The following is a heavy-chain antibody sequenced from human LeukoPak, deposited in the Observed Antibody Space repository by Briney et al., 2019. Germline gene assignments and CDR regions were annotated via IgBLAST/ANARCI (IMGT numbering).Heavy chain of an antibody. J-gene: IGHJ4*02. V-gene: IGHV3-48*02. CDR2: ITTSSNTI. CDR3: ARVGGATAVTMYFEY. D-gene: IGHD1-26*01. CDR1: GITFSGYS. Sequence: GGSLRFSSVVSGITFSGYSMIWVRQAPGKGLEWLSFITTSSNTIFYEESVKDRFTISRDNAKKSLYLQMNSLRDEDTAVYYCARVGGATAVTMYFEYWGQGTLVTVSS.